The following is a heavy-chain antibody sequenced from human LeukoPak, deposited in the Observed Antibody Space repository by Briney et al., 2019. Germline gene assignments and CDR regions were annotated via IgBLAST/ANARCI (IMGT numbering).Heavy chain of an antibody. V-gene: IGHV4-39*01. CDR3: ARQVVAVAGTGYFDY. CDR2: IYYSGST. Sequence: SETLSLTCTVSGGSIRSSSYYWGWIRQPPGKGLEWIGSIYYSGSTYYNASLKSRGTITVDTSKNQFSLKLNSVTAADTAVYFCARQVVAVAGTGYFDYWGQGTLVTVSS. J-gene: IGHJ4*02. CDR1: GGSIRSSSYY. D-gene: IGHD6-19*01.